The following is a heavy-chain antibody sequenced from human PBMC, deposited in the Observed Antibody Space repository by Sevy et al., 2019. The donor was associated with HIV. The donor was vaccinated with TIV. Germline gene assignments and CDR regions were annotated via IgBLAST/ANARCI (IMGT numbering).Heavy chain of an antibody. D-gene: IGHD2-2*01. CDR2: IKKDGSEK. CDR3: ARDCSSTSCLWGLDV. V-gene: IGHV3-7*03. Sequence: GGSLRLSCAASGFTFSNYWMSWVRQAPGKGLEWVANIKKDGSEKYYVASVKGRFTISRDSAKNSLFLQMNSLRAEDTALYYCARDCSSTSCLWGLDVWGQGTTVTVSS. J-gene: IGHJ6*02. CDR1: GFTFSNYW.